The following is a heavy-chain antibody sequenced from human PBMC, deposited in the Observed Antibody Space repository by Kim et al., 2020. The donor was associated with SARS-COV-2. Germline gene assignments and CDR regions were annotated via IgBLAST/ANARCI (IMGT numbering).Heavy chain of an antibody. CDR2: IIPIFGTA. V-gene: IGHV1-69*13. Sequence: SVKVSCKASGGTFSSYSISWVRQAPGQGLEWMGGIIPIFGTANYAQKFQGRVTITADASTSTAYMELSSLRSEDTAVYYCARVLGIAAPIPGANYCYYGMDGWGRASTVTDSS. CDR3: ARVLGIAAPIPGANYCYYGMDG. CDR1: GGTFSSYS. D-gene: IGHD6-6*01. J-gene: IGHJ6*02.